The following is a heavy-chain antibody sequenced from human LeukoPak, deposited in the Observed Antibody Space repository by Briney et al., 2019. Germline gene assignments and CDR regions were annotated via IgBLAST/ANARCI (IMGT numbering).Heavy chain of an antibody. J-gene: IGHJ6*02. V-gene: IGHV3-7*01. CDR3: ARGPGTITYLGYYYYYGMDV. CDR2: INQDGSEK. Sequence: PPGGSLRLSCAASGFTVSSNYMSWVRQAPGKGLEWVAKINQDGSEKDYVDSVKGRFTISRDNAKISLYLQMNSLRAEDTAVYYCARGPGTITYLGYYYYYGMDVWGQGTTVTVSS. D-gene: IGHD5-12*01. CDR1: GFTVSSNY.